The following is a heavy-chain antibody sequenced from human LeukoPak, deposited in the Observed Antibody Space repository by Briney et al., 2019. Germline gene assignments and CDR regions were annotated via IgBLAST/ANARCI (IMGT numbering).Heavy chain of an antibody. J-gene: IGHJ5*02. Sequence: GGSLRLSCAASRFSFSDAWMTWVRQAPGKGLEWVGRIKNKIDGGTTDYAAPVKGRFTISREDSKNMLYLQMNSLKTKDTAVYYCTTTGTDTRNWFDPWGQGTLVTVSS. V-gene: IGHV3-15*01. CDR2: IKNKIDGGTT. CDR1: RFSFSDAW. CDR3: TTTGTDTRNWFDP. D-gene: IGHD5-18*01.